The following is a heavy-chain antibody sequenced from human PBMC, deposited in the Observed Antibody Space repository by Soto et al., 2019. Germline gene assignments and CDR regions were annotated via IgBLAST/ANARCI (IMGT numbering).Heavy chain of an antibody. J-gene: IGHJ2*01. Sequence: QVQLVQSGAEVKKPGSSVKVCCKASGGTFSSYAISWVRQAPGQGLEWMGVIIPIFGTANYDQNFQGRFTITADKSTVTDYMALVSLRSADTDVYYCARFASAYYESSGKIDWYFDLCGGGTLVTVSS. CDR2: IIPIFGTA. V-gene: IGHV1-69*06. CDR1: GGTFSSYA. CDR3: ARFASAYYESSGKIDWYFDL. D-gene: IGHD3-22*01.